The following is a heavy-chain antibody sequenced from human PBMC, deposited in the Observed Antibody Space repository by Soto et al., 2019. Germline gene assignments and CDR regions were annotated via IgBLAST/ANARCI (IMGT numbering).Heavy chain of an antibody. CDR2: ISAYNGNT. J-gene: IGHJ4*02. CDR3: ARDRGRYLATPGSY. CDR1: GYTFTSYG. D-gene: IGHD3-16*02. V-gene: IGHV1-18*01. Sequence: ASVKVSCKASGYTFTSYGISWVRQAPGQGLEWMGWISAYNGNTNYAQKHQGRVTMTTDTSTTTANMELRSLRSDDTAVYYCARDRGRYLATPGSYWGQGTLVTVSS.